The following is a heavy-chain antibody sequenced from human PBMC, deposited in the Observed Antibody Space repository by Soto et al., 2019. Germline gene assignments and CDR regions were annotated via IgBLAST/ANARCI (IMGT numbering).Heavy chain of an antibody. CDR2: INAGNGNT. CDR1: GYTFTSYA. V-gene: IGHV1-3*01. Sequence: ASVKVSCKASGYTFTSYAMHWVRQAPGQRLEWMGWINAGNGNTKYSQKFQGRVTITRDTSASTAYMELSSLRSEDTAVYYCARVRGYFDWFPYYFDYWGQGTLVSGSS. D-gene: IGHD3-9*01. J-gene: IGHJ4*02. CDR3: ARVRGYFDWFPYYFDY.